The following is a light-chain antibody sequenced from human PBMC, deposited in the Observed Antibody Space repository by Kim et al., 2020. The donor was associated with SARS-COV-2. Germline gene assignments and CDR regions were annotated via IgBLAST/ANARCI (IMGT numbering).Light chain of an antibody. J-gene: IGLJ2*01. Sequence: LGQTVRITCQGDSLRSYYASWYQQKPRQAPVLVIYGKNNRPSGIPDRFSGSYSGNTASLTITGAQAEDEADYYCNSRDSSGFHVLFGGGTQLTVL. CDR1: SLRSYY. CDR3: NSRDSSGFHVL. V-gene: IGLV3-19*01. CDR2: GKN.